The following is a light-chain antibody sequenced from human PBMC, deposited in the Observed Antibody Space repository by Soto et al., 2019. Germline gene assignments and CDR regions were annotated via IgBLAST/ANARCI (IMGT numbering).Light chain of an antibody. V-gene: IGKV1-39*01. CDR2: AAS. CDR1: QSISNY. CDR3: QQTYSTPTT. Sequence: DIQMSQSPSSLSASLGDRVTITCRASQSISNYVNWYQQKPGKAPKLLIYAASSLQSGVPSRFSGSGSGTDFTLTIPSLQPEDFATYYCQQTYSTPTTFGQGTKLEIK. J-gene: IGKJ2*01.